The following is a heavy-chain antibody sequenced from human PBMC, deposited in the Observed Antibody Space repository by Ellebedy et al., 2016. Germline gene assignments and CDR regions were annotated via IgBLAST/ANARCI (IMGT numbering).Heavy chain of an antibody. V-gene: IGHV4-31*03. D-gene: IGHD6-13*01. CDR1: GGSISSAGYY. CDR2: IYHSGST. J-gene: IGHJ2*01. CDR3: ARDGVECSSNSCSPYWYFDL. Sequence: SETLSLTXTVPGGSISSAGYYWTWIRQHPGKGLEWLGYIYHSGSTYYNPSLKSRVIISLDMSKNQLSLKLSSVTAADTAVYYCARDGVECSSNSCSPYWYFDLWGRGILVTVSS.